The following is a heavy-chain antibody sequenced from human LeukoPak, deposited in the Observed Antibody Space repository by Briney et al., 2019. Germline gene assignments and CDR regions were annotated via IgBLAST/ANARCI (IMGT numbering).Heavy chain of an antibody. Sequence: SETLSLTCAVSGYSIRGDDYWGWILQSPGKGLEWIGSIYHSGSTHYNPSLKSRVTISVDTSKNQFSLMLNSVTAADTAVYYCARNRSVTTTPGFDHWGQGTLVTVSS. D-gene: IGHD4-17*01. CDR2: IYHSGST. CDR3: ARNRSVTTTPGFDH. V-gene: IGHV4-38-2*01. J-gene: IGHJ4*02. CDR1: GYSIRGDDY.